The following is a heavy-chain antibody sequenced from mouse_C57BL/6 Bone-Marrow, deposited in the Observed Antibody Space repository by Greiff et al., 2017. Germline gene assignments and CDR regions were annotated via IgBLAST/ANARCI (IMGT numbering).Heavy chain of an antibody. V-gene: IGHV1-59*01. CDR1: GYTFTSSW. J-gene: IGHJ2*01. D-gene: IGHD1-1*01. CDR2: IDPSDSYT. CDR3: ARPYGSSVDY. Sequence: QVQLQQPGAELVRPGTSVKLSCKASGYTFTSSWMHWVKQRPGQGLEWIGVIDPSDSYTNYNQKFKGKATLTVDTSSSTAYMQLSSLTSEDSAVYYCARPYGSSVDYWGQGTTLTVSS.